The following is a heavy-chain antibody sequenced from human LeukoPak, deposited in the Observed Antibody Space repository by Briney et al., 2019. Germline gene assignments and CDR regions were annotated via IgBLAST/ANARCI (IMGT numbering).Heavy chain of an antibody. CDR1: GFTFSSYE. D-gene: IGHD2-2*01. CDR3: ARGPCSSTSCQDSSDYYYYGMDV. V-gene: IGHV3-48*03. CDR2: ISSSGSTI. J-gene: IGHJ6*04. Sequence: GGSLRLSCAASGFTFSSYEMNWVRQAPGKGLEWVSYISSSGSTIYYADSVKGRFTISRDNAKNSLYLQMNSLRAEDTAVYYCARGPCSSTSCQDSSDYYYYGMDVWGKGTTVTVSS.